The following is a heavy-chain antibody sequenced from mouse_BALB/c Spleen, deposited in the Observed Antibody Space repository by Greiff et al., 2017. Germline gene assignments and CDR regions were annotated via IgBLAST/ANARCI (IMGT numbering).Heavy chain of an antibody. CDR3: ASIYYGFAY. CDR2: ISSGGST. J-gene: IGHJ3*01. V-gene: IGHV5-6-5*01. CDR1: GFTFSSYA. D-gene: IGHD2-1*01. Sequence: EVKLMESGGGLVKPGGSLKLSCAASGFTFSSYAMSWVRQTPEKRLEWVASISSGGSTYYPDSVKGRFTIPRDNARNILYLQMSSLRSEDTAMYYCASIYYGFAYWGQGTLVTVSA.